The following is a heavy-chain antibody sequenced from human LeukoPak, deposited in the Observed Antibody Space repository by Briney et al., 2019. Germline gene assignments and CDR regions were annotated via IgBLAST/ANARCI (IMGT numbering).Heavy chain of an antibody. CDR2: MNPNSGNT. D-gene: IGHD3-22*01. CDR1: GYTFTSYE. CDR3: ASVDSSGYYYYY. Sequence: ASVKVSCTASGYTFTSYEINWVRQATGQGLEWMGWMNPNSGNTGYAQKFQGRVTMTRNTSISTAYMELSSLRSEDTAVYYCASVDSSGYYYYYWGQGTLVTVSS. J-gene: IGHJ4*02. V-gene: IGHV1-8*01.